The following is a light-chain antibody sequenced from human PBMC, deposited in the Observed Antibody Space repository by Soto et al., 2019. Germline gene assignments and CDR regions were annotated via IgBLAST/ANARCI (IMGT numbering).Light chain of an antibody. Sequence: EVVLTQSPGTLSLSAGERATLSCRASQSVDTNDLAWYQQRPGQAPRLLIYDAATRATGVPARFSGSGSGTEFTLTISSLQSEDFAVYYCQQYNNWPPITFGQGTRLEIK. CDR1: QSVDTN. J-gene: IGKJ5*01. CDR2: DAA. CDR3: QQYNNWPPIT. V-gene: IGKV3-15*01.